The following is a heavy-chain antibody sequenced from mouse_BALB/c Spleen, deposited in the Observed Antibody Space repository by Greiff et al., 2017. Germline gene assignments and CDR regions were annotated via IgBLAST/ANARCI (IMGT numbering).Heavy chain of an antibody. J-gene: IGHJ3*01. CDR3: TRGSFAY. CDR2: ISSGGSYT. V-gene: IGHV5-6-4*01. CDR1: GFTFSSYT. Sequence: EVHLVESGGGLVKPGGSLKLSCAASGFTFSSYTMSWVRQTPEKRLEWVATISSGGSYTYYPDSVKGRFTISRDNAKNTLYLQMSSLKSEDTAMYYCTRGSFAYWGQGTLVTVSA. D-gene: IGHD1-1*01.